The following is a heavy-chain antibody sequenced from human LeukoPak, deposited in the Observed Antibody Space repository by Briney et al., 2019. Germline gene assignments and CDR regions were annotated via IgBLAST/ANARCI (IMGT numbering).Heavy chain of an antibody. D-gene: IGHD4-17*01. J-gene: IGHJ3*02. CDR1: GYSISSGYY. CDR2: IYHSGST. V-gene: IGHV4-38-2*01. Sequence: SETLSLTCAVSGYSISSGYYWGWIRQPPGKGLEWIGSIYHSGSTYYNPSLKSRVTISVDTSKNQFSLKLSSVTAAGTAVYYCASTTDPAFDIWGQGTMVTVSS. CDR3: ASTTDPAFDI.